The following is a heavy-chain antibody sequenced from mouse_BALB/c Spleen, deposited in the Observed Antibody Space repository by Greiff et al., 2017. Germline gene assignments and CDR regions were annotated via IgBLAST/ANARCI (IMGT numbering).Heavy chain of an antibody. CDR1: GFSLTSYD. D-gene: IGHD1-1*01. V-gene: IGHV2-9-2*01. CDR2: IWTGGGT. J-gene: IGHJ2*01. CDR3: VRDGYGFDD. Sequence: VKLMESGPGLVAPSQSLSITCTVSGFSLTSYDISWIRQPPGKGLEWLGVIWTGGGTNYNSAFMSRLSISKDNSKSQVFLKMNSLQTDDTAIYYCVRDGYGFDDWGQGTTLTVSS.